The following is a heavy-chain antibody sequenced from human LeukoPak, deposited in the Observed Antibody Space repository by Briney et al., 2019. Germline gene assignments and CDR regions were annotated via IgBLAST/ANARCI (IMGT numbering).Heavy chain of an antibody. J-gene: IGHJ4*02. V-gene: IGHV3-30*18. CDR2: ISYDGSNK. CDR3: ANAESGLY. Sequence: GGSLRLSCAASGFTFSSYGMHWVRQAPGKGLEWVAVISYDGSNKYYADSVKGRFTISRDNSKNTLYLQMNSLRAENTAVYYCANAESGLYWGQGTLVTVSS. CDR1: GFTFSSYG. D-gene: IGHD5-12*01.